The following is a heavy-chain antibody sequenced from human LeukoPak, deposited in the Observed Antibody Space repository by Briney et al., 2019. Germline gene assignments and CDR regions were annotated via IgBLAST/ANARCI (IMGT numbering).Heavy chain of an antibody. J-gene: IGHJ4*02. V-gene: IGHV3-30*19. Sequence: GGSLRLSCAASGFTFSSYGMHWVRQAPGKGLEWVAVISYDGSNKYYADSVKGRFTISRDNSKNTLYLQMNSLRAEDTAVYYCARGPPKRDGYNYKVDYWGQGTLVTVSS. CDR3: ARGPPKRDGYNYKVDY. CDR1: GFTFSSYG. D-gene: IGHD5-24*01. CDR2: ISYDGSNK.